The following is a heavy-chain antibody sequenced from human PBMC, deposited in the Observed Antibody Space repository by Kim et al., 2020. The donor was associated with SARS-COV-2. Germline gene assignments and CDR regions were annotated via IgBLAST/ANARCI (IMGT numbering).Heavy chain of an antibody. CDR2: ISAYNGNT. Sequence: ASVKVSCKASGYTFTSYGISWVRQAPGQGLEWMGWISAYNGNTNYAQKLQGRVTMTTDTSTSTAYMELRSLRSDDTAVYYCARESPGSSGWDPFDYWGQGTLVTVSS. V-gene: IGHV1-18*01. D-gene: IGHD6-19*01. J-gene: IGHJ4*02. CDR3: ARESPGSSGWDPFDY. CDR1: GYTFTSYG.